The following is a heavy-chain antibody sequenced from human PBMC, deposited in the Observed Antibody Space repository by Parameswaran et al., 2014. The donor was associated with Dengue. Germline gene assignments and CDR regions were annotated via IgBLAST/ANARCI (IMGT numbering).Heavy chain of an antibody. Sequence: VRQAPGKGLEWIGEINHSGSTNYNPFLKSRVTISVDTSKNQFSLKLSSVTAADTAVYYCARGLTPRLGYCSGGSCRSSPVPDYWGQGTLVTVSS. J-gene: IGHJ4*02. CDR2: INHSGST. D-gene: IGHD2-15*01. CDR3: ARGLTPRLGYCSGGSCRSSPVPDY. V-gene: IGHV4-34*01.